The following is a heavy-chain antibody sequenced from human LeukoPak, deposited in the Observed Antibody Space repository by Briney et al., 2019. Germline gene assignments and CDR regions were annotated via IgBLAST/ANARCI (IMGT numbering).Heavy chain of an antibody. J-gene: IGHJ4*02. D-gene: IGHD3-22*01. V-gene: IGHV4-59*02. CDR1: GGSVIGSY. CDR3: ARSRNYDTTGFNPSYYLDS. CDR2: IYNTVDV. Sequence: SETLSLTCTVSGGSVIGSYWSWIRQSPGGSLQYLGYIYNTVDVNYSPSLKSRVTISIDMSRNQVSLRLTSVTAADTAIYYCARSRNYDTTGFNPSYYLDSWGQGALVTVAS.